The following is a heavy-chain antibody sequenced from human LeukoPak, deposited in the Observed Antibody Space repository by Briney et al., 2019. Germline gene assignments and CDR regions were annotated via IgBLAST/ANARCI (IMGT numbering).Heavy chain of an antibody. CDR1: GFTFSSYG. CDR2: ISWNSGSI. D-gene: IGHD6-19*01. J-gene: IGHJ3*02. V-gene: IGHV3-9*01. CDR3: AKGFLVGMTYDAFDI. Sequence: GGSLRLSCAASGFTFSSYGMSWVRQAPGKGLEWVSGISWNSGSIGYADSVKGRFTISRDNAKNSLYLQMNSLRAEDTALYYCAKGFLVGMTYDAFDIWGQGTMVTVSS.